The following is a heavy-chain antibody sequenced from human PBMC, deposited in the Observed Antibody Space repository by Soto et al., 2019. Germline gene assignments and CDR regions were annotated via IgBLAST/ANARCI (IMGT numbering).Heavy chain of an antibody. Sequence: GGSLILSCAVSGFTVSSNSMTWVRQGPGKGLECVSVIYSGGSTQFAASVKGRFTISRDNSKNTLYLQMNSLRAEDTAVYYCARGLGRAYYDTSSYFHLDYWGQGTLVTVSS. CDR2: IYSGGST. CDR3: ARGLGRAYYDTSSYFHLDY. D-gene: IGHD3-22*01. CDR1: GFTVSSNS. V-gene: IGHV3-53*01. J-gene: IGHJ4*02.